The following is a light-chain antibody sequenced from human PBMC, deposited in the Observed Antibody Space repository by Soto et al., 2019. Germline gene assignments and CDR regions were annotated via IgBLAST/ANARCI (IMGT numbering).Light chain of an antibody. CDR2: GAS. CDR3: QQCGPSLKYT. CDR1: QAVTGND. Sequence: EVVLTQSPDTLSLSPGERATLSCRASQAVTGNDLAWYQQKPGQAPRLLIYGASNRATAIPDRFSGSGSGTDFTLTISRLEPEDFAVYYCQQCGPSLKYTFGQGTKLEIK. V-gene: IGKV3-20*01. J-gene: IGKJ2*01.